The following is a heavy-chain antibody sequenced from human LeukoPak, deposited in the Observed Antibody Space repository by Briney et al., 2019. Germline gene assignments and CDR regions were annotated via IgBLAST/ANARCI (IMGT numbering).Heavy chain of an antibody. J-gene: IGHJ3*02. Sequence: GGSLRLSCAASGFTFSSYGMHWVRQAPGKGLEWVAFIRYDGSNKCYADSVKGRFTISRDNFKNTLYLQMNSLRAEDTAVYYCARTEDSGSAFDIWGQGTMVTVSS. D-gene: IGHD1-14*01. CDR1: GFTFSSYG. CDR2: IRYDGSNK. V-gene: IGHV3-30*02. CDR3: ARTEDSGSAFDI.